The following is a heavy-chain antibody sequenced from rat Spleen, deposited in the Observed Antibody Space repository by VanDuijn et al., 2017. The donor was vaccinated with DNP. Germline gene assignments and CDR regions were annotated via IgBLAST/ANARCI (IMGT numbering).Heavy chain of an antibody. CDR2: IGSDGYAP. Sequence: EVQLVESGGGLVQPGRSLKLSCAASGFSFSYYYMAWVRQGPTKGLEWVAYIGSDGYAPYYGDSVKGRFTVSRDNAKSTLYLQMDSLRSEDTATYYCARRYYGYTYFDYWGQGVTVTVSS. CDR1: GFSFSYYY. CDR3: ARRYYGYTYFDY. J-gene: IGHJ2*01. D-gene: IGHD1-6*01. V-gene: IGHV5-25*01.